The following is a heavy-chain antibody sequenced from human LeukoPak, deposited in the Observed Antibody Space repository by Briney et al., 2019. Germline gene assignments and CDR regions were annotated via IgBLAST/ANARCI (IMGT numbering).Heavy chain of an antibody. CDR2: IKEDGSEK. CDR3: VRDCPAIPPY. V-gene: IGHV3-7*01. D-gene: IGHD2-2*02. J-gene: IGHJ4*02. Sequence: GGSPRLSCAASGFTFSSYWMTRVRQAPGKGLEWVANIKEDGSEKKYADSLKGRFTISRDNAKNSLYLQISSLRADDTAVYYCVRDCPAIPPYWGQGTLVTVSS. CDR1: GFTFSSYW.